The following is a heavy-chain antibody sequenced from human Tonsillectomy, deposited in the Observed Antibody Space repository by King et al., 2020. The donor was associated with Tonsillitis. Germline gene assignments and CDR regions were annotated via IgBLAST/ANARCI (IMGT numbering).Heavy chain of an antibody. CDR2: IYYSGST. Sequence: QLQESGPGLVKPSETLSLTCTVSGDSISSSSYYWGGIRQPPGKGLEGIGSIYYSGSTYYNTSLKSRVTISVDTSKNQFSLKLSSVTASNTAVYYCARHEPSPNLNWYFDLWGRGTLVTVSS. CDR3: ARHEPSPNLNWYFDL. V-gene: IGHV4-39*01. J-gene: IGHJ2*01. D-gene: IGHD1-14*01. CDR1: GDSISSSSYY.